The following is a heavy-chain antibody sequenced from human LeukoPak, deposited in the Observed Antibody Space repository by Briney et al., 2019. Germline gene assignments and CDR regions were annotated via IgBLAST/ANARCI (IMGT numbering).Heavy chain of an antibody. V-gene: IGHV4-59*01. CDR3: VLMRSLAYCTRNSCYSYGDFRGGDVFDI. Sequence: SETLSLTCTVSGDSISGYYWSWVRQPPGKGLEWIGYINHSGAPKSNPSLKSRVTMSEDTSTSQFSLNLSSVTAADTAVYYCVLMRSLAYCTRNSCYSYGDFRGGDVFDIWGQGTMVTVSS. CDR2: INHSGAP. CDR1: GDSISGYY. J-gene: IGHJ3*02. D-gene: IGHD2-2*01.